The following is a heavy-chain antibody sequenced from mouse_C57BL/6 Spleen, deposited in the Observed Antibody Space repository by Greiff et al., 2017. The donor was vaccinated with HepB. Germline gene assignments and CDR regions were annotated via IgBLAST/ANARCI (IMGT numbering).Heavy chain of an antibody. CDR3: ARRRLGPKAWFAY. Sequence: EVQLQQSGPELVKPGASVKISCKASGYTFTDYYMNWVKQSHGKSLEWIGDINPNNGGTSYNQKFKGKATLTVDKSSSTAYMELRSLTSEDSAVYDCARRRLGPKAWFAYWGQGTLVTVSA. D-gene: IGHD4-1*01. CDR2: INPNNGGT. J-gene: IGHJ3*01. CDR1: GYTFTDYY. V-gene: IGHV1-26*01.